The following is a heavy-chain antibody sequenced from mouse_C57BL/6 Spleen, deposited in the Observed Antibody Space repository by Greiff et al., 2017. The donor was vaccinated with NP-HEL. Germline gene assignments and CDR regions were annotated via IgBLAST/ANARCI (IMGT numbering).Heavy chain of an antibody. CDR2: INPNNGGT. J-gene: IGHJ3*01. Sequence: EVQLQQSGPELVKPGASVKMSCKASGYTFTDYNMHWVKQSHGKSLEWIGYINPNNGGTSYNQKFKGKATLTVNKSSSTAYMELRSLTSEDSAVYYGARSSDDYDGFAYWGQWTLVTVSA. CDR1: GYTFTDYN. D-gene: IGHD2-4*01. CDR3: ARSSDDYDGFAY. V-gene: IGHV1-22*01.